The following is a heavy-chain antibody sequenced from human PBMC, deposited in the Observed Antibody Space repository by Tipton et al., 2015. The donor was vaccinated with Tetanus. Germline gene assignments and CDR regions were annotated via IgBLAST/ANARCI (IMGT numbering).Heavy chain of an antibody. D-gene: IGHD4-23*01. CDR3: AGLPVGGGYSAHHYFLH. Sequence: GLVQPSETLSLSCTVSGGSISSFYWSWIRQSPGRGLEWIGYIYYTGNTNYNPSLKSRVTISADTTKKQFSLNLRSVTAADTAVYYCAGLPVGGGYSAHHYFLHWGQGTLVPVSS. CDR2: IYYTGNT. J-gene: IGHJ4*02. V-gene: IGHV4-59*03. CDR1: GGSISSFY.